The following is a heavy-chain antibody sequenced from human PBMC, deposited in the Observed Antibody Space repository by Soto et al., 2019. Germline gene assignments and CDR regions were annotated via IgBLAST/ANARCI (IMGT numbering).Heavy chain of an antibody. CDR3: ARDPNPTVFGAE. CDR2: VYNNGGT. D-gene: IGHD3-3*01. CDR1: GDFISGSY. V-gene: IGHV4-59*01. Sequence: QVQLQESGPGLVKPAETLSLTCTVSGDFISGSYWSWIRQPPGKGLEWIGYVYNNGGTNYNPSLKSRVAISVDTSMNRLYLKMISVTAADTAVYYCARDPNPTVFGAEWGQGTLVTVSS. J-gene: IGHJ4*02.